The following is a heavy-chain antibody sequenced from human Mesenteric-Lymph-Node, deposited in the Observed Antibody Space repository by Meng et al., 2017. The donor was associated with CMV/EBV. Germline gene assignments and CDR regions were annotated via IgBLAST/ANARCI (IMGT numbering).Heavy chain of an antibody. J-gene: IGHJ4*02. CDR1: GFTFSSYA. CDR2: ISYDGSNK. CDR3: AKYYDSSGYSFGKHYFDY. Sequence: GESLKISCAASGFTFSSYAMHWVRQAPGKGLEWVAVISYDGSNKYYADSVKGRFTISRDNSKNTLYLQMSSLRAEDTAVYYCAKYYDSSGYSFGKHYFDYWGQGTLVTVSS. V-gene: IGHV3-30*04. D-gene: IGHD3-22*01.